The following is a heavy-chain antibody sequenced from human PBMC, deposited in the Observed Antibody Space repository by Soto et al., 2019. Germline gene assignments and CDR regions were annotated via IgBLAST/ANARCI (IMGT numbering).Heavy chain of an antibody. J-gene: IGHJ4*02. V-gene: IGHV1-18*01. CDR2: ISPYNGNT. Sequence: QVQLLHSGAQVKNPGASVKVSCKASGYTFTSHGISWVRQAPGQGLVWMGWISPYNGNTDYAQKVQGSVIMTTDATTRTAVMELRSRRSDDKAVYYCARDTIGVATIFDSWGQGALVTVSS. D-gene: IGHD5-12*01. CDR3: ARDTIGVATIFDS. CDR1: GYTFTSHG.